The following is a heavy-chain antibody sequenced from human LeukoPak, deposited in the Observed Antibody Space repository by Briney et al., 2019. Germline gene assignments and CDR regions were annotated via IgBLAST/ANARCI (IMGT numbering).Heavy chain of an antibody. V-gene: IGHV3-30*04. CDR3: AKSLPAYYYGSGSYYNVGDY. CDR1: GFTFSSYA. J-gene: IGHJ4*02. CDR2: ISYDGSNK. D-gene: IGHD3-10*01. Sequence: GRSLRLSCAASGFTFSSYAMHWVRQAPGKGLEWVAVISYDGSNKYYADSVKGRFTISRDNSKNTLYLQMNSLRAEDTAVYYCAKSLPAYYYGSGSYYNVGDYWGQGTLVTVSS.